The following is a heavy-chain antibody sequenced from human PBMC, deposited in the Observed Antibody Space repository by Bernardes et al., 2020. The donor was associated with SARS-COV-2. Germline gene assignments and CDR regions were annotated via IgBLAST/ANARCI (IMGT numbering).Heavy chain of an antibody. J-gene: IGHJ5*02. CDR2: ISYDGSNK. CDR3: ARDEYSSGWVPFDP. D-gene: IGHD6-19*01. CDR1: GFTFSSYA. V-gene: IGHV3-30-3*01. Sequence: GGSLRLCCAASGFTFSSYAMHWVRQAPGKGLEWVAVISYDGSNKYYADSVKGRFTISRDNSKNTLYLQMNSLRAEDTAVYYCARDEYSSGWVPFDPWGQGTLVTVSS.